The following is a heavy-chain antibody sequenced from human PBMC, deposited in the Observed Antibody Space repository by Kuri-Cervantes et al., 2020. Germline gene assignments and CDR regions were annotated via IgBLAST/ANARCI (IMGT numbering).Heavy chain of an antibody. D-gene: IGHD6-13*01. CDR3: AKDLSSSFSDY. J-gene: IGHJ4*02. CDR2: IYSGGST. Sequence: GESLKISCAASGFTVSSNYMSWVRQAPGKGLEWVSVIYSGGSTYYADSVKGRFTISRDNSKNTLYLQMNSLRAEDTAVYYCAKDLSSSFSDYWGQGTLVTVSS. V-gene: IGHV3-53*01. CDR1: GFTVSSNY.